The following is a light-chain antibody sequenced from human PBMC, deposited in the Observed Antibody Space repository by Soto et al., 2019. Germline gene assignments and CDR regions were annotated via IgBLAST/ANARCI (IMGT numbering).Light chain of an antibody. CDR1: QSISIY. CDR2: AAS. J-gene: IGKJ5*01. CDR3: QQLNSYPPT. V-gene: IGKV1-9*01. Sequence: DIQMTRSPSSLSASVGDRVTITCRASQSISIYLNWYKQKPGKAPKLLSYAASTLQSGVPSRFSGSGSGTDFTLTISSLQPEDFATYYCQQLNSYPPTFGQGTRLEIK.